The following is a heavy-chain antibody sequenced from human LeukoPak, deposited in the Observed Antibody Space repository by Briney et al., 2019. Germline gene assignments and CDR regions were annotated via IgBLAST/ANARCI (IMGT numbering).Heavy chain of an antibody. D-gene: IGHD4-11*01. CDR3: ASPYSSLVDS. CDR1: GFTFSRQW. CDR2: IREDGSEE. Sequence: GGSLRLSCAASGFTFSRQWMSWVCQAPGKGLEWVASIREDGSEEFYVDSVKGRFTISRDNAKSSLYLQMNSLRADDTAVYYCASPYSSLVDSWGQGTRVTVSS. J-gene: IGHJ4*02. V-gene: IGHV3-7*01.